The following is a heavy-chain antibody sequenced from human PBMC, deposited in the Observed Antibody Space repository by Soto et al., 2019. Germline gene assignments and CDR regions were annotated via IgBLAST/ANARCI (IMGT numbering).Heavy chain of an antibody. CDR3: ARGNWNYDDAFDI. Sequence: QVQLQESGPGLVKPSETLSLTCTVSGDSISSYYWSWIRQPPGKGLEWIGYIYYSGSTNYNPSLKSRVTMSVDTAKNQFSLKLSSVTAADTAVYYCARGNWNYDDAFDIWGQGTMVTVSS. D-gene: IGHD1-7*01. CDR1: GDSISSYY. CDR2: IYYSGST. V-gene: IGHV4-59*01. J-gene: IGHJ3*02.